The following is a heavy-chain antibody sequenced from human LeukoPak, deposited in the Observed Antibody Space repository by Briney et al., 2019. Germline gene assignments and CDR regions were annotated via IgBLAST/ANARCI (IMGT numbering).Heavy chain of an antibody. CDR2: IWYDGSNK. V-gene: IGHV3-30*02. J-gene: IGHJ4*02. D-gene: IGHD3-22*01. Sequence: GGSLRLSCAASGFTFSSYGMHWVRQAPGKGLEWVAVIWYDGSNKYYADSVKGRFTISRDNSKNTLYLQMNSLRAEDTAVYYCAKGFADYYDSSGYYGPLFDYWGQGTLVTVSS. CDR3: AKGFADYYDSSGYYGPLFDY. CDR1: GFTFSSYG.